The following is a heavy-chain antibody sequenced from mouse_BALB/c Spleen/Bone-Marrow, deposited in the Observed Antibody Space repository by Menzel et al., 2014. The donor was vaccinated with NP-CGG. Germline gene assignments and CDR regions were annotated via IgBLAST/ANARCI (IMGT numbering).Heavy chain of an antibody. CDR1: GYIFXSYV. Sequence: VQLQHSGPELVKPGTSVKMSCKASGYIFXSYVMDWVKQKPGQGLEWIGYINPYNDVTNYNEKFKGKATLTSDKSSSTAYMEVSSLTSEDSAVYYCAREGWLLRFDYWGQGTTLTVSS. J-gene: IGHJ2*01. CDR2: INPYNDVT. CDR3: AREGWLLRFDY. D-gene: IGHD2-3*01. V-gene: IGHV1-14*01.